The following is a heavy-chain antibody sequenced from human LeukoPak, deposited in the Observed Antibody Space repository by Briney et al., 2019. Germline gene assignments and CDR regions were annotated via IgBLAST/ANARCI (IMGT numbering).Heavy chain of an antibody. CDR3: ARDPGIVATAYFDY. CDR1: GFTFSSYS. D-gene: IGHD5-12*01. CDR2: ISSSSSTI. J-gene: IGHJ4*02. Sequence: GGSLRLSCTASGFTFSSYSMNWVRQAPGKGLEWVSYISSSSSTIYYADSVKGRFTISRDNAKNSLYLQMNSPRAEDTAVYYCARDPGIVATAYFDYWGQGTLVTVSS. V-gene: IGHV3-48*04.